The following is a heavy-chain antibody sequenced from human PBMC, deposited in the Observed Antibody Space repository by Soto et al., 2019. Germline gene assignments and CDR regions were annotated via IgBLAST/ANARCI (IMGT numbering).Heavy chain of an antibody. Sequence: PSETLSLTCTVSGGSISSSSYYWGWIRQPPGKGLEWIGSIYYSGSTYYNPSLKSRVTISVDTSKNQFSLKLSSVPAEDTAVYFCARYGGGGSCYRGFAYWGQGTPVTGS. V-gene: IGHV4-39*01. CDR2: IYYSGST. D-gene: IGHD2-15*01. J-gene: IGHJ4*02. CDR1: GGSISSSSYY. CDR3: ARYGGGGSCYRGFAY.